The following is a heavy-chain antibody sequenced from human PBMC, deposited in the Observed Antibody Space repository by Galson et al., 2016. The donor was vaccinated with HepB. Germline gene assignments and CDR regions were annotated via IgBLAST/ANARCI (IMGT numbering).Heavy chain of an antibody. V-gene: IGHV3-23*01. Sequence: SLRLSCAASGFSLSNYDMTWLRQAPGKGLEWVSSFGFIGGGTTYADSVKGRFSISRDTSTNTLFLQMNSLRAEDTALYYRAKSRDYWYFDLWGRGTLVTVSS. CDR3: AKSRDYWYFDL. J-gene: IGHJ2*01. D-gene: IGHD2-21*01. CDR1: GFSLSNYD. CDR2: FGFIGGGT.